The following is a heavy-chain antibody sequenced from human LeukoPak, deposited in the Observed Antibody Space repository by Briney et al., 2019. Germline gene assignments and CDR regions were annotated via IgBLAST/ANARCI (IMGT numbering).Heavy chain of an antibody. CDR3: AGYYYERSGYGY. Sequence: PSETLSLTCTVSGGSISSYCWSWVRQPPGKGLEWIGYICSSGSTKYNPSLKSRVTISVDTSKNQFSLKLNSVTAADTAVYYCAGYYYERSGYGYWGQGTLVTVSS. J-gene: IGHJ4*02. CDR2: ICSSGST. D-gene: IGHD3-22*01. V-gene: IGHV4-59*01. CDR1: GGSISSYC.